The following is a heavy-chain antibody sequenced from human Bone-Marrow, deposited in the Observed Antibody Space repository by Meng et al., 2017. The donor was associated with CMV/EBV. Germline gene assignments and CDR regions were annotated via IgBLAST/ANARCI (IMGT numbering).Heavy chain of an antibody. D-gene: IGHD1-26*01. CDR1: GYTFTSYD. V-gene: IGHV1-8*01. J-gene: IGHJ4*02. CDR3: ARVTERWDQQEVCDY. Sequence: ASVKVSCKASGYTFTSYDINWVRQATGQGLEWMGWMNPNSGNTGYAQKFQGRVTMTTDTSTSTAYMELRSLRSDDTAVYYCARVTERWDQQEVCDYWGQGTLVNVAS. CDR2: MNPNSGNT.